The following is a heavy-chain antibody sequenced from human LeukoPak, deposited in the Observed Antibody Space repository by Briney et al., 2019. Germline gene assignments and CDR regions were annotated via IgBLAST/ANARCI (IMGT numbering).Heavy chain of an antibody. CDR1: GFTFSSYA. J-gene: IGHJ5*02. Sequence: PGGSLRLSCAASGFTFSSYAMSWVRQTPGKGLEWVSAISGSGGSTYYADSVKGRFTISRDNSKNTLYLQMNSLRAEDTAVYYCAKDPGDFWSGYFNYNWFDPWGQGTLVTVSS. CDR3: AKDPGDFWSGYFNYNWFDP. CDR2: ISGSGGST. V-gene: IGHV3-23*01. D-gene: IGHD3-3*01.